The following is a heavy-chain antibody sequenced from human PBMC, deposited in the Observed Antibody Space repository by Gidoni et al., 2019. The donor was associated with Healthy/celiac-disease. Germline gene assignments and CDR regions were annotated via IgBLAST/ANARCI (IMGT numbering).Heavy chain of an antibody. CDR3: ARNYYGSGSNWFDP. D-gene: IGHD3-10*01. CDR1: GYSISSGYY. J-gene: IGHJ5*02. CDR2: IYHSGST. V-gene: IGHV4-38-2*02. Sequence: QVQLQESGPGLVKPSETLSLTCTVSGYSISSGYYWGWIRQPPGKGLEWIGSIYHSGSTYYNPSLKSRVTISVDTSKNQFSLKLSSVTAADTAVYYCARNYYGSGSNWFDPWGQGTLVTVSS.